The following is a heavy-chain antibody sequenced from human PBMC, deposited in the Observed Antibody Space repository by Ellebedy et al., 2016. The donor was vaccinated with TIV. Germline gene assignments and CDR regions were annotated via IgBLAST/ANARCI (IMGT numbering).Heavy chain of an antibody. J-gene: IGHJ6*02. CDR1: GVSFNNDF. D-gene: IGHD3-10*01. CDR3: ASRTSSFGLGFYYGMDV. CDR2: IYYTGLT. V-gene: IGHV4-59*08. Sequence: MPSETLSLTCSVYGVSFNNDFWNWIRQPPGKGLEWMGDIYYTGLTNYNPSLNNRVIISVDTSKNEVSLRLSSVTAADTAVYYCASRTSSFGLGFYYGMDVWGQGTTVTVS.